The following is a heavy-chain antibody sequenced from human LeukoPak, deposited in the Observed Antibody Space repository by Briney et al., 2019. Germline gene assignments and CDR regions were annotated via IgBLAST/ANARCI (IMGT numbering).Heavy chain of an antibody. J-gene: IGHJ6*04. CDR2: IYTSGST. V-gene: IGHV4-61*02. CDR3: ARLGWELWGHYYYYYGRDV. Sequence: PSQTLSLTCTVSGGSISSGSYYWSWIRQPAGKGLEWIGRIYTSGSTNYNPSLKSRVTISVDTSKNQFSLKLSSVTAEDPAVYYCARLGWELWGHYYYYYGRDVWGKGTTVTVSS. D-gene: IGHD1-26*01. CDR1: GGSISSGSYY.